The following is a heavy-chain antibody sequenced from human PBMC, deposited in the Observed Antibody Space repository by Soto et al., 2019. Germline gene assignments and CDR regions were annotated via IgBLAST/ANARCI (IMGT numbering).Heavy chain of an antibody. CDR2: ISRSGDYT. CDR3: AKGGFWVHYGMDV. J-gene: IGHJ6*02. D-gene: IGHD7-27*01. V-gene: IGHV3-23*01. Sequence: EVQLLESGGGLVQPGGSLRLSCAASGSSFSAYAMNWVRQARGKGLEWVSAISRSGDYTFYSDSVKGRFTISRDNSRNTVYMEMNSLRAEDTAVYFCAKGGFWVHYGMDVWGQGTTVSVSS. CDR1: GSSFSAYA.